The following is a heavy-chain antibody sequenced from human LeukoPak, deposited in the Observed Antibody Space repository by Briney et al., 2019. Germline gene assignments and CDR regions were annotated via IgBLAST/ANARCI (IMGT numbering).Heavy chain of an antibody. D-gene: IGHD1-26*01. CDR2: INHSGST. J-gene: IGHJ4*02. CDR1: GGSFSGYY. Sequence: SETLSLTCAVYGGSFSGYYWSWIRQPPGKGLEWIGEINHSGSTNYNPSLKSRVTISVDTSKNQFSLKLSFVTAADTAVYYCARALYSGSYFDYWGQGTLVTVSS. CDR3: ARALYSGSYFDY. V-gene: IGHV4-34*01.